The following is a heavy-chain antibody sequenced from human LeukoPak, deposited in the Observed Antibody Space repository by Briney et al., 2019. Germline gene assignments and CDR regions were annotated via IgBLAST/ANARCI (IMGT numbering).Heavy chain of an antibody. CDR2: ISWNSGSI. CDR3: AKEWELLGFDY. D-gene: IGHD1-26*01. J-gene: IGHJ4*02. Sequence: GRSLRLSSAASGFTFDDYAMHWVRQAPGKGLEWVSGISWNSGSIGYADSVKGRFTISRDNAKNSLYLQMNSLRAEGTALYYCAKEWELLGFDYWGQGTLVTVSS. V-gene: IGHV3-9*01. CDR1: GFTFDDYA.